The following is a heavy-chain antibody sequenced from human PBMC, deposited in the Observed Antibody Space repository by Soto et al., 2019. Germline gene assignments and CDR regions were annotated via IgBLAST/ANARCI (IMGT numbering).Heavy chain of an antibody. D-gene: IGHD2-2*01. V-gene: IGHV4-59*08. J-gene: IGHJ4*02. CDR3: ARSSGDYCSSTSCQYFDY. Sequence: SETLSLTCTVSGGSISSYYWSWSRQPPWKGLEWIGYIYYSGSTNYNPSLKSRVTISVDTSKNQFSLKLSSVTAADTAVYYCARSSGDYCSSTSCQYFDYWGQGTLVTVSS. CDR1: GGSISSYY. CDR2: IYYSGST.